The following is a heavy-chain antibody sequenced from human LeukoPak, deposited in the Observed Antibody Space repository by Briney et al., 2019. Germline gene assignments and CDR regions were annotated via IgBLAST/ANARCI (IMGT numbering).Heavy chain of an antibody. Sequence: PGGSLRLSCAASGFTFGSYAMHWVRQAPGKGLEWVAVISYDGSNKYYADSVKGRFTISRDNSKNTLYLQMNSLRAEDTAVYYCARRGPDDYWGQGTLVTVSS. J-gene: IGHJ4*02. CDR3: ARRGPDDY. CDR2: ISYDGSNK. CDR1: GFTFGSYA. D-gene: IGHD2-2*01. V-gene: IGHV3-30-3*01.